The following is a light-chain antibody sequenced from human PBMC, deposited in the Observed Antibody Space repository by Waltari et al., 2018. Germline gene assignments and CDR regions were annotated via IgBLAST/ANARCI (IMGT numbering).Light chain of an antibody. V-gene: IGLV2-11*01. J-gene: IGLJ3*02. Sequence: QSALTQPRSVSGSPGQSVTISCTGTSSDVGSYNYVSWYQQHPGKAPKLMIYDVSKRPSGVPDRFSGSKYGNTAALTISGLQAEDEADYYCCSYAGSYTWVFGGGTKLTVL. CDR2: DVS. CDR3: CSYAGSYTWV. CDR1: SSDVGSYNY.